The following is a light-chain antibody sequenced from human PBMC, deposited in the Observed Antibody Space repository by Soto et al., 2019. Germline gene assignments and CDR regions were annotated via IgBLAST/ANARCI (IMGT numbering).Light chain of an antibody. J-gene: IGLJ2*01. CDR1: SGHSSYA. CDR2: LSSDGSH. CDR3: QTWDTGARVV. Sequence: QSVLTQSPSASASLGASVKLTRTLSSGHSSYAIAWHQQQPEKGPRYLMKLSSDGSHSKGDGIPDRFSGSSSGAERYLTISSLQSEDEADYYCQTWDTGARVVFGGGTKVTVL. V-gene: IGLV4-69*01.